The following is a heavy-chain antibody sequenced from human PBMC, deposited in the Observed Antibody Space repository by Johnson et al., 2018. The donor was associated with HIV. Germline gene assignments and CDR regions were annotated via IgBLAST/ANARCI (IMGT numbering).Heavy chain of an antibody. Sequence: VQLVESGGGLVQPGGSLRLSCAASGFTVRSSYMSWVRQAPGKGLEHVSVIYSDGTTYYADFVQGRFTISRDSSKDTLYLQMNSLRAEDTAVYYCAREGRLGSYLGGVAFDNWGQGTMVTVSS. J-gene: IGHJ3*02. D-gene: IGHD1-26*01. V-gene: IGHV3-66*01. CDR3: AREGRLGSYLGGVAFDN. CDR2: IYSDGTT. CDR1: GFTVRSSY.